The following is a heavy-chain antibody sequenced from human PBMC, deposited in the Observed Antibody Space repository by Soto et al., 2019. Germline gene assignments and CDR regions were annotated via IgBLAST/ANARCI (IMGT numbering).Heavy chain of an antibody. J-gene: IGHJ4*02. Sequence: QVQLVESGGGVVQPGRSLRLSRAASGFTFSTYAMHWVRQAPGKGLEWVAVMSYDGSNKYYADSVKGRFTISRDNSKNTLYLQMHSLRDEDTAVYYCARDKSPYSSGWHNRHFDSWGQGNLVTVSS. CDR1: GFTFSTYA. CDR3: ARDKSPYSSGWHNRHFDS. D-gene: IGHD6-19*01. V-gene: IGHV3-30-3*01. CDR2: MSYDGSNK.